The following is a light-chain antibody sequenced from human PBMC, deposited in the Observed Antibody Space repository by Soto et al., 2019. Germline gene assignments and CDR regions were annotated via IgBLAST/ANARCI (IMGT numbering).Light chain of an antibody. J-gene: IGKJ1*01. CDR2: AAS. Sequence: MRQSIAAVSVSSEERATLSCRARQSVSSNLAWYQQKPGQAPRLLIYAASTRATGIPARFSGSGSGTEFTLTISSLQSEDFAVYDCQRRGWTFGQGTKVDIK. CDR1: QSVSSN. CDR3: QRRGWT. V-gene: IGKV3-15*01.